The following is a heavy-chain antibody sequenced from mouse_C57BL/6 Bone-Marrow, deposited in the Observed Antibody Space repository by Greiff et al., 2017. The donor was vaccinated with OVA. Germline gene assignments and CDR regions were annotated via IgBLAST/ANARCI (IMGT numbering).Heavy chain of an antibody. Sequence: VQLQQSGAELMKPGASVKLSCKATGYTFTGYWIEWVKQRPGYGLEWIGEILPGSGSTNYNEKFKCKATFTADTSSNTAYMQLRSLTTEYSAIYYCGKIRSGYDYDYFDYWGQGTTLTVSS. CDR2: ILPGSGST. J-gene: IGHJ2*01. D-gene: IGHD2-4*01. CDR3: GKIRSGYDYDYFDY. V-gene: IGHV1-9*01. CDR1: GYTFTGYW.